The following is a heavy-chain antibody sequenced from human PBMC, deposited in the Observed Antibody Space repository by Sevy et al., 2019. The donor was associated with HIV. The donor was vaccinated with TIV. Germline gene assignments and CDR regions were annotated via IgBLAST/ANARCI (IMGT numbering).Heavy chain of an antibody. CDR3: ARDGGYATPFDS. V-gene: IGHV3-74*01. CDR1: GFTFSAYW. CDR2: VTTDVANT. D-gene: IGHD2-15*01. J-gene: IGHJ4*02. Sequence: GGSLRLSCAASGFTFSAYWIHWVRQAPGKWLVWVSRVTTDVANTAFAESVRGRFTISRDNAKNTVYLQMNSLRAEDTAVYYCARDGGYATPFDSWGQGTLVTVSS.